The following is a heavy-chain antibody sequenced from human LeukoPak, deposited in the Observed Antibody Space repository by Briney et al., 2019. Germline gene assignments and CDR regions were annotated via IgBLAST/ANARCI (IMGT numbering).Heavy chain of an antibody. CDR2: INHSGST. Sequence: SETLSLTCTVSGGSISSSNYYWGWIRQPPGKGLEWIGEINHSGSTNYNPSLKSRVTISVDTSKNQFSLKLSSVTAADTAVYYCARVRRWLQHPFDYWGQGTLVTVSS. V-gene: IGHV4-39*07. CDR3: ARVRRWLQHPFDY. J-gene: IGHJ4*02. D-gene: IGHD5-24*01. CDR1: GGSISSSNYY.